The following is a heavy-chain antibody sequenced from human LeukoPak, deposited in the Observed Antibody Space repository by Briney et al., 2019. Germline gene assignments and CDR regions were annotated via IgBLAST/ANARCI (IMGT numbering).Heavy chain of an antibody. CDR2: ISSSGSTI. D-gene: IGHD3-10*01. CDR1: GFTFSDHY. CDR3: ARVRTYYGSGVDY. V-gene: IGHV3-11*01. J-gene: IGHJ4*02. Sequence: GGSLRLSCAGSGFTFSDHYMSWIRQAPGKGLEWVSYISSSGSTIYYADSVKGRFTISRDNAKNSLYLQMNSLRAEDTTVYYCARVRTYYGSGVDYWGQGTLATVSS.